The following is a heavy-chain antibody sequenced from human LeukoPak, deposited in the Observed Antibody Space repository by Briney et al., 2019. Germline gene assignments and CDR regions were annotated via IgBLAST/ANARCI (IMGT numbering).Heavy chain of an antibody. D-gene: IGHD4-17*01. Sequence: ASVKVSCKASGYTFTGYYMHWVRQAPGQGLEWMGWINPNSGGTNYAQKFQGRVTMTRDTSISTAYMELSRLRSDDTAVYYCARSSGRDEYGDSGNWFDRWGQGTLVTVSS. J-gene: IGHJ5*02. CDR1: GYTFTGYY. V-gene: IGHV1-2*02. CDR2: INPNSGGT. CDR3: ARSSGRDEYGDSGNWFDR.